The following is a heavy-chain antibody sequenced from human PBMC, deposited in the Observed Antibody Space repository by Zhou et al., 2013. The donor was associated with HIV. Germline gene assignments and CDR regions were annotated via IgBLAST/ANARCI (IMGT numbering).Heavy chain of an antibody. V-gene: IGHV1-3*01. Sequence: QVHLVQSGAEVKKPGASVTVSCKASGYTFTSYAMHWVRQAPGQRLEWMGWINAGNGNTKYSQKFQGRVTITRDTSASTAYMELSSLRSEDTAVYYCARGSIAAWRYFDYWGQGTLVTVSS. CDR3: ARGSIAAWRYFDY. J-gene: IGHJ4*02. CDR1: GYTFTSYA. D-gene: IGHD6-6*01. CDR2: INAGNGNT.